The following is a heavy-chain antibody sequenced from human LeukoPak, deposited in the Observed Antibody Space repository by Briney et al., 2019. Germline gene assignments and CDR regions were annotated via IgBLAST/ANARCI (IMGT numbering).Heavy chain of an antibody. D-gene: IGHD1/OR15-1a*01. CDR2: IYYSGST. V-gene: IGHV4-59*01. J-gene: IGHJ6*02. CDR3: ASNTNRVWNIYYGMDV. CDR1: GGSISSYY. Sequence: SETLSLTCTVSGGSISSYYWSWIRQPPGKGLEWIGYIYYSGSTNYNPSLKSRVTISVDTSKNQFSLKLSSVTAADTAVYYCASNTNRVWNIYYGMDVWGQGTTVTVSS.